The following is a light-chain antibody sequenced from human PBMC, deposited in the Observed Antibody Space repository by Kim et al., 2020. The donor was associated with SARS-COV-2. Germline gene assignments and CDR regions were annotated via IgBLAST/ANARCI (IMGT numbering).Light chain of an antibody. CDR1: SSNIGAGFY. J-gene: IGLJ2*01. CDR2: DDD. CDR3: QSFDTSLSGSV. V-gene: IGLV1-40*01. Sequence: RVTISGAGSSSNIGAGFYVHWYQQLPGIAPKLLIYDDDKRPSGVPDRFSGSKSGTSASLAITGLQAEDEADYYCQSFDTSLSGSVFGGGTQLTVL.